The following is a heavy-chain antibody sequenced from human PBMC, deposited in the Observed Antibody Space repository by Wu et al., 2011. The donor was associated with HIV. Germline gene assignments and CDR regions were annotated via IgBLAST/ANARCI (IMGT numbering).Heavy chain of an antibody. D-gene: IGHD1-26*01. Sequence: QVQLVQSGAEVKEPGASVKVSCRASGYTFTGYYMHWVRQAPGQGLEWMGWINPNSGNTNYAQKFQGRVTMTTDTPTNTAYMELKSLRSDDTAVYYCARDESGSSSYYGMDVWGQGTTVTVSS. CDR3: ARDESGSSSYYGMDV. CDR2: INPNSGNT. V-gene: IGHV1-2*02. CDR1: GYTFTGYY. J-gene: IGHJ6*02.